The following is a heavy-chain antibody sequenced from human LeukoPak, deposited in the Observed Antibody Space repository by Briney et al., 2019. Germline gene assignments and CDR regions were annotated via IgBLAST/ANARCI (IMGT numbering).Heavy chain of an antibody. CDR3: ARVWDYDSSVVDY. Sequence: GGSLRLSCAASGFTFSSYAMHWVRQAPGKGLEYVSAISSNGGSTYYANSVKGRFTISRDNSKNTLYLQMGSLRAEDMAVYYCARVWDYDSSVVDYWGQGTLVTVSS. CDR1: GFTFSSYA. V-gene: IGHV3-64*01. D-gene: IGHD3-22*01. CDR2: ISSNGGST. J-gene: IGHJ4*02.